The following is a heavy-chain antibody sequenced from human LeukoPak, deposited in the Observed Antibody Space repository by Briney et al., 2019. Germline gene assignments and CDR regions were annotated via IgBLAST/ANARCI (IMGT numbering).Heavy chain of an antibody. J-gene: IGHJ4*02. Sequence: GGSLRLSCAASGFTFGSYWMSWVRQAPGKGLEWVANIKQDGSEKYYVDSVKGRFTISRDNAKNSLYLQMNSLRAEDTAVYYCARDQITSSGNKPPFDYWGREPWSPSPQ. CDR3: ARDQITSSGNKPPFDY. V-gene: IGHV3-7*01. CDR1: GFTFGSYW. CDR2: IKQDGSEK. D-gene: IGHD1-26*01.